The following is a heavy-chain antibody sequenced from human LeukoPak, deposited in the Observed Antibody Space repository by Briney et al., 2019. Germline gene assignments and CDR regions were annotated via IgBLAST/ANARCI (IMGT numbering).Heavy chain of an antibody. CDR2: ISGSGGST. J-gene: IGHJ4*02. V-gene: IGHV3-23*01. CDR3: AKTRGYYDFWSGYYEIDY. Sequence: PGGSLRLSCAAPGFTFSSYAMSWVRQAPGKGLEWVSAISGSGGSTYYADSVKGRFTISRDNSKNTLYLQMNSLRAEDTAVYYCAKTRGYYDFWSGYYEIDYWGQGTLVTVSS. D-gene: IGHD3-3*01. CDR1: GFTFSSYA.